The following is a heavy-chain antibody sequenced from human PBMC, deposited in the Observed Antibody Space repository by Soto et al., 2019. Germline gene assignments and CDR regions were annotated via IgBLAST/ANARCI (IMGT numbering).Heavy chain of an antibody. CDR2: ISSRSDI. Sequence: RLSCVASVSTFNNYAMSWARHAPGKGLEWVSSISSRSDIYYADSVKGRFTISRDNAKNSVSLQMNSLRAEDTAVYYCAREYTAWPLAYGLDVWGQGTTVTVSS. J-gene: IGHJ6*02. V-gene: IGHV3-21*01. D-gene: IGHD2-2*02. CDR1: VSTFNNYA. CDR3: AREYTAWPLAYGLDV.